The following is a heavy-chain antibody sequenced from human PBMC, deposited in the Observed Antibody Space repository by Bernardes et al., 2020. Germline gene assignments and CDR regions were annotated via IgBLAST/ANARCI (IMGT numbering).Heavy chain of an antibody. Sequence: GGSLRLSCAASGFTFGDYYMSWIRQAPGKGLEWVSYISSSGSTIFYEDSVKGRFTISRDNAKNSLFLQMNRLRAEDTAVYYCSRDSQAVAGTIDYWGQGTLVTVSS. D-gene: IGHD6-19*01. CDR1: GFTFGDYY. J-gene: IGHJ4*02. CDR3: SRDSQAVAGTIDY. CDR2: ISSSGSTI. V-gene: IGHV3-11*01.